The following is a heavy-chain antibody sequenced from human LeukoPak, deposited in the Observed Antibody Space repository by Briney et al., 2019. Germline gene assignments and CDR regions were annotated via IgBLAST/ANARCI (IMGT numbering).Heavy chain of an antibody. Sequence: GGSLRLSCAASGFTFSSYGMHWVRQAPGKGLEWVAFIRYDGSNKYYADSVKGRFTISRDNAENSLYLQMNSLRAEDTAVYYCARDYYDSSGYYGGYYFDYWGQGTLVTVSS. CDR1: GFTFSSYG. V-gene: IGHV3-30*02. D-gene: IGHD3-22*01. CDR2: IRYDGSNK. J-gene: IGHJ4*02. CDR3: ARDYYDSSGYYGGYYFDY.